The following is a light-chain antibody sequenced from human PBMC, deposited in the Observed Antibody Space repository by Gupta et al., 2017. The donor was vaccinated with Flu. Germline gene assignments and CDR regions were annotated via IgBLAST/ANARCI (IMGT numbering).Light chain of an antibody. J-gene: IGKJ1*01. Sequence: ELVLTQSPGTLSLSPGERATLSCRPSQSVSSSYLAWYQQKPGQAPRLLIYGASSRATGIPDRFSGSGSGTDFTLTISRLEPEDFAVYYCQQYGSSPRTFGQGTKVEIK. CDR2: GAS. CDR1: QSVSSSY. V-gene: IGKV3-20*01. CDR3: QQYGSSPRT.